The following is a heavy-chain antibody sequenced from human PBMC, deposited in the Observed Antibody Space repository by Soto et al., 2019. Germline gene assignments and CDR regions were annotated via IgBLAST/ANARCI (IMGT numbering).Heavy chain of an antibody. CDR2: IRGSGGSA. D-gene: IGHD3-9*01. CDR1: GFTFSSVA. CDR3: AKHLGYDILTGYPYYFDS. V-gene: IGHV3-23*01. J-gene: IGHJ4*02. Sequence: EVQLLESGGGLVQPGGSLRLSCAASGFTFSSVAMTWVRQAPGKGLEWVSSIRGSGGSAYFADSVKGRFLISRDNSKNTLYLQMNSLRGEDTAVYYCAKHLGYDILTGYPYYFDSWGQGTLVTVSS.